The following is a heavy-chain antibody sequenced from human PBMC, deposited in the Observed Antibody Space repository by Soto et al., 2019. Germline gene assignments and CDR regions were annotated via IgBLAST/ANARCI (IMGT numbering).Heavy chain of an antibody. V-gene: IGHV3-49*03. CDR1: GFTFGDYA. D-gene: IGHD3-3*01. CDR3: TRARRSYDFWSGYTLGWFDP. J-gene: IGHJ5*02. CDR2: IGSKAYGGTT. Sequence: GGSLRLSCTASGFTFGDYAMSWFRQAPGKGLEWVGFIGSKAYGGTTEYAASVKGRFTISRDDSKSIAYLQMNSLKTEDTAVYYCTRARRSYDFWSGYTLGWFDPWGQGTLVTVSS.